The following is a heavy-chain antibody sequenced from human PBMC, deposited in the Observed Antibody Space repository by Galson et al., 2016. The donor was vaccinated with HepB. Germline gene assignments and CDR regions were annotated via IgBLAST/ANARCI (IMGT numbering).Heavy chain of an antibody. D-gene: IGHD2-2*01. V-gene: IGHV3-23*01. Sequence: SLRLSCAASGFTFSSYAMSWVRQAPGKGLELVSSISGSGRSTYYADSVKGRYAISRDNSKNTLNLQMNSLRGEDTAVYYCATDGPWGSASCHGSHPCGLDVWGQGTTVTVSS. CDR2: ISGSGRST. J-gene: IGHJ6*02. CDR1: GFTFSSYA. CDR3: ATDGPWGSASCHGSHPCGLDV.